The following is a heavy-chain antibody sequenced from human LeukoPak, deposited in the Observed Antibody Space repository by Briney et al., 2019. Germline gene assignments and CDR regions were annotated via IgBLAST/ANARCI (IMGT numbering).Heavy chain of an antibody. D-gene: IGHD3-16*01. V-gene: IGHV3-53*01. CDR2: MYTGGTT. CDR1: GFTVSGTH. J-gene: IGHJ4*02. Sequence: GGSLRLSCAASGFTVSGTHMSWVRQAPGKGLEWVSAMYTGGTTYYADSVMGRFTVPRDNSRNTVFLHMNSLRVDDTAVYYCAKDGATSGGGLASWGQGTLVTVSS. CDR3: AKDGATSGGGLAS.